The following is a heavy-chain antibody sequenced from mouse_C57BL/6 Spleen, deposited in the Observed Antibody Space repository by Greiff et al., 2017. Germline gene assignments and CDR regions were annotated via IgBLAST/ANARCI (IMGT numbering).Heavy chain of an antibody. CDR1: GYTFTSYW. CDR3: ATFLLYYCDY. J-gene: IGHJ2*01. V-gene: IGHV1-74*01. D-gene: IGHD2-1*01. CDR2: ILPSDSET. Sequence: QVQLQQSGAELVKPGASLKLSCTVSGYTFTSYWMHWVHQRPGQGLEWIGRILPSDSETNYNQKFKGKATMTVDKSSSTAFMQLSSLTSEDSAVYYCATFLLYYCDYWGQGTTLTVSS.